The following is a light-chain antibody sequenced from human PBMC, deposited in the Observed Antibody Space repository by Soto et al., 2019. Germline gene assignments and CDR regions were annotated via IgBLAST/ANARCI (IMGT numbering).Light chain of an antibody. CDR3: QKYDTAPWT. V-gene: IGKV1-27*01. Sequence: DIQMTQSPSSLSASVGDRVTITCRASQDISNYLAWYQQKAGKVPKLLIYAASTLQSGVPSRFSGSGSGTDFTLTISSLQPEDVATYYCQKYDTAPWTFGQGTKVEIK. J-gene: IGKJ1*01. CDR1: QDISNY. CDR2: AAS.